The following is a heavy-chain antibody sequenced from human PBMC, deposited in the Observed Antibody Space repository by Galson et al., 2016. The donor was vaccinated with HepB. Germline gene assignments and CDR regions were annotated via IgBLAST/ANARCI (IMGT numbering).Heavy chain of an antibody. V-gene: IGHV3-23*01. CDR2: INDDGYKT. CDR1: GFTSWTYA. Sequence: SLRLSCAASGFTSWTYAMSWVRQAPGMGLEWVSGINDDGYKTYLADSVRGRFTVSRDNSKNTVYLQMNSLRAEDTAVYYCATGDYSDIYSDYWGQGTLVTVSS. J-gene: IGHJ4*02. CDR3: ATGDYSDIYSDY. D-gene: IGHD1-26*01.